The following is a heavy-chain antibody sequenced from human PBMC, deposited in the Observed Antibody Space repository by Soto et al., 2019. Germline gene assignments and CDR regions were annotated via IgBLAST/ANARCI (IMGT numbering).Heavy chain of an antibody. J-gene: IGHJ6*02. V-gene: IGHV3-33*01. CDR2: IWYDGSNK. CDR3: ARDPENSSGWYYDHNYYYGMDV. D-gene: IGHD6-19*01. CDR1: GFTFSSYG. Sequence: GGSLRLSCAASGFTFSSYGMHWVRQAPGKGLERVAVIWYDGSNKYYADSVKGRFTISRDNSKNTLYLQMNSLRAEDTAVYYCARDPENSSGWYYDHNYYYGMDVWGQGTTVTVSS.